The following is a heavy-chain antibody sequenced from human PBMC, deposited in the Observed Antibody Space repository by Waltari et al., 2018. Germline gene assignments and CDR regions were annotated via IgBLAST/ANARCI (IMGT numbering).Heavy chain of an antibody. J-gene: IGHJ4*02. Sequence: EVQLVESGGGLVQPGGSLRLSCAASGFTFSSYWMSWVRQAPGKGLGWVANIKQDGSEKYYVDSVKGRFTISRDNAKNSLYLQMNSLRAEDTAVYYCARDRGYGGNSIDYWGQGTLVTVSS. CDR1: GFTFSSYW. CDR3: ARDRGYGGNSIDY. V-gene: IGHV3-7*01. D-gene: IGHD4-17*01. CDR2: IKQDGSEK.